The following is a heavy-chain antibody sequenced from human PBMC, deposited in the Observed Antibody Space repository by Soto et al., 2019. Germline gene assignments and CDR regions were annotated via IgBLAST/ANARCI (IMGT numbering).Heavy chain of an antibody. D-gene: IGHD2-2*01. V-gene: IGHV1-18*01. CDR2: ISAYNGNT. J-gene: IGHJ6*02. CDR1: GYTFTSYG. Sequence: ASVKVSCKASGYTFTSYGISWVRQAPGQGLEWMGWISAYNGNTNYAQKLQGRVTMTTDTSTSTAYMELRSLRSDDTAVYYCARLVVPAATPRKDYYYYYGMDVWGQGTTVTVSS. CDR3: ARLVVPAATPRKDYYYYYGMDV.